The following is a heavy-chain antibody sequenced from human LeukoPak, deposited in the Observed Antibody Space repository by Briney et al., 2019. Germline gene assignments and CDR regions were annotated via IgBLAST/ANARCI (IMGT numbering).Heavy chain of an antibody. D-gene: IGHD3-22*01. J-gene: IGHJ4*02. Sequence: ASVKVSCKASGYTFTSYDINWVRQATGQGLEWMGWMNPNSGNTGYAQKFQGRVTMTRNTSISTAYMELSSLRSEDTAVYYCARGREVVITTDPVPFDYWGQGTLVTVSS. CDR2: MNPNSGNT. CDR3: ARGREVVITTDPVPFDY. V-gene: IGHV1-8*01. CDR1: GYTFTSYD.